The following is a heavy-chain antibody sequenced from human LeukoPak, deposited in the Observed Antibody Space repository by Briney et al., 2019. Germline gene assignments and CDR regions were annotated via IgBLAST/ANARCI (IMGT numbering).Heavy chain of an antibody. Sequence: ASVKVSCTASGYTFSDFYIHWVRQAPGQGLEYVGWITPKSGDTYSPQRFQGRVTMTRDASISTAYMELSSLRSDDTAVYFCARVRLADERAWAYGGQGTLVTVSS. V-gene: IGHV1-2*02. D-gene: IGHD3-3*02. CDR2: ITPKSGDT. CDR3: ARVRLADERAWAY. J-gene: IGHJ4*02. CDR1: GYTFSDFY.